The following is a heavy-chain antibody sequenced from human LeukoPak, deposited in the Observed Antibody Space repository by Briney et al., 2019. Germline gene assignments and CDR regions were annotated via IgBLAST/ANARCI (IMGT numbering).Heavy chain of an antibody. J-gene: IGHJ3*02. CDR2: IYYSGST. D-gene: IGHD3-16*01. CDR1: GGSISTYY. Sequence: PSETLSLTCTVSGGSISTYYWSWIRQPPEKGLEWIGYIYYSGSTNYNPSLKSRVTISVDTSKNQFSLKLSSVTAADTAVYYCARDRITDRLDAFDIWGQGTMVTVSS. V-gene: IGHV4-59*01. CDR3: ARDRITDRLDAFDI.